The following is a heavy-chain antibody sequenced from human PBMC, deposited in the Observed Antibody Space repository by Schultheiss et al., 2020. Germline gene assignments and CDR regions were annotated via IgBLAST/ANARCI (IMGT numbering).Heavy chain of an antibody. CDR2: IKSKTDGGTT. D-gene: IGHD6-13*01. CDR3: TTMGYIAAAGTTYDVDY. V-gene: IGHV3-15*01. J-gene: IGHJ4*02. CDR1: GFTFSSYA. Sequence: GESLKISCAASGFTFSSYAMHWVRQAPGKGLEWVGRIKSKTDGGTTDYAAPVKGRFTISRDDSKNTLYLQMNSLKTEDTAVYYCTTMGYIAAAGTTYDVDYWGQGTLVTVSS.